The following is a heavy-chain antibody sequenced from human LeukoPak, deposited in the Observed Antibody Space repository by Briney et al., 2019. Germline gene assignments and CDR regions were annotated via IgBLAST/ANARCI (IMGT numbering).Heavy chain of an antibody. CDR2: TKNKANSYTT. CDR3: TRTSYSGSFFDY. V-gene: IGHV3-72*01. J-gene: IGHJ4*02. CDR1: GFSFSDHY. Sequence: GGSLRLSCAASGFSFSDHYMDWVRQAPGKGLEWVGRTKNKANSYTTEYAASVKGRFTISRDDSKNSLYLQMDSLKTEDTAVYYCTRTSYSGSFFDYWGQGTLVTVSS. D-gene: IGHD1-26*01.